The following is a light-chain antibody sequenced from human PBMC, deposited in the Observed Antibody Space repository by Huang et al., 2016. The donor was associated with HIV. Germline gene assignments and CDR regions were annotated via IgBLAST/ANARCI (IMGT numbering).Light chain of an antibody. Sequence: ERVMTQSPATVSLSPGERAPLSCRASLSVSTNLAWYHQRPGQAPRLLMYGASTRATGNPDRFSGGGSGAEFTLTISSLQSEDFAVYYCQQYDNWPLTFGGGTKVQIK. V-gene: IGKV3-15*01. CDR3: QQYDNWPLT. CDR2: GAS. CDR1: LSVSTN. J-gene: IGKJ4*01.